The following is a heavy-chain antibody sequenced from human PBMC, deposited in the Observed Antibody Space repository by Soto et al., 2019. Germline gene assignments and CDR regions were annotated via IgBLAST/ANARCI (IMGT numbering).Heavy chain of an antibody. D-gene: IGHD3-10*01. J-gene: IGHJ6*02. CDR3: ARDLHYYGSGNYNYYGMDV. V-gene: IGHV1-69*01. CDR2: IIPIFGTA. CDR1: GGTFSSYA. Sequence: QVQLVQSGAEVKKPGSSVKVSCKASGGTFSSYAISWVRQAPGQGLEWMGGIIPIFGTANYAQKFQGRVTITADESTGTASMELSSLRSEDTAVDYCARDLHYYGSGNYNYYGMDVWGQGTTVTVSS.